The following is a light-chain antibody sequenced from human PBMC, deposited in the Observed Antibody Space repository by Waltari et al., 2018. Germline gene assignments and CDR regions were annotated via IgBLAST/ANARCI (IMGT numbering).Light chain of an antibody. CDR3: QQYDGFWT. Sequence: DIQMTQSPSTLSASVGYRVTLTCRASQSISDWLAWYQQKPGKAPKLLIYKASSLQSGVPSRFSGSGSGTEFTLTISSLQPDDFATYYCQQYDGFWTFGQGTKVDIK. CDR1: QSISDW. V-gene: IGKV1-5*03. J-gene: IGKJ1*01. CDR2: KAS.